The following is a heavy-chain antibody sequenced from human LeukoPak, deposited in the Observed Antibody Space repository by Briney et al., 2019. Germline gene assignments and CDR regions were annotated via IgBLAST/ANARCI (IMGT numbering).Heavy chain of an antibody. CDR3: ARGYCSSTCSRPGAVAGRGSYYYYMDV. J-gene: IGHJ6*03. CDR1: GGTFGSYA. CDR2: IIPIFGTA. Sequence: ASVKVSCKSSGGTFGSYAISWVRQAPGQGLEWMGRIIPIFGTANYAQKFQGRVTITADKSTSTAYMELSSLRSEDTAVYYCARGYCSSTCSRPGAVAGRGSYYYYMDVWGKGTTVTVSS. V-gene: IGHV1-69*06. D-gene: IGHD2-2*01.